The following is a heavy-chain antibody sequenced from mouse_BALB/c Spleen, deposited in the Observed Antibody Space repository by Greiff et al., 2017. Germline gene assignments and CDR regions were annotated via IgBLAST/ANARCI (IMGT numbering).Heavy chain of an antibody. J-gene: IGHJ4*01. CDR1: GFTFSSYG. V-gene: IGHV5-6-3*01. D-gene: IGHD1-1*01. CDR2: INSNGGST. CDR3: ARVGSSYAMDY. Sequence: EVKLMESGGGLVQPGGSLKLSCAASGFTFSSYGMSWVRQTQDKRLELVATINSNGGSTYYPDSVKGRFTISRDNAKNTLYLQMSSLKSEDTAMYYCARVGSSYAMDYWGQGTSVTVSS.